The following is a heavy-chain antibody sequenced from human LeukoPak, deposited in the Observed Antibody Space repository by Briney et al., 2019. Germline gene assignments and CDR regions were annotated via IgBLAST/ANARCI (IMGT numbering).Heavy chain of an antibody. J-gene: IGHJ3*02. D-gene: IGHD2-15*01. CDR3: ARWPRGIVVVVAATDAFDI. CDR1: GGSISSGSYY. V-gene: IGHV4-61*02. CDR2: IYTSGST. Sequence: PSETLSLTCTVSGGSISSGSYYWSWIRQPAGKGLEWIGRIYTSGSTNYNPSLKSRVTFLVDTSKNQFSLKLSSVTAADTAVYYCARWPRGIVVVVAATDAFDIWGQGTMVTVSS.